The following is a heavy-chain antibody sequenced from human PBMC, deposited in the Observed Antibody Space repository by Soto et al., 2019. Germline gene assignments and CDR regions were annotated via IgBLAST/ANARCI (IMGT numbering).Heavy chain of an antibody. J-gene: IGHJ6*02. Sequence: SETLSLTCTVSGGSVSSGSFYWTWIRQPPGKGLEWIGYIYNSETTNYNPSLKRRVTMLVDTSKNQFSLILTSVTAADTAVYSGGRDRILDGLEVWDQGTTIAFSS. CDR2: IYNSETT. CDR1: GGSVSSGSFY. CDR3: GRDRILDGLEV. V-gene: IGHV4-61*01.